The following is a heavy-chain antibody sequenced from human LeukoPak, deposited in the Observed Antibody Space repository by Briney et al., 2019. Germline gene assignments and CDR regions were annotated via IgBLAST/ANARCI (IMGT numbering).Heavy chain of an antibody. CDR3: ARRRLGWAFDI. Sequence: ASVKVSCKASGYTFTSYYMHWVRQAPGQGLEWMGIINPSGGSTSYAQKFQGRVTMTRDTSTGTVYMELSSLRSEDTAVYYCARRRLGWAFDIWGQGTMVTVSS. D-gene: IGHD6-19*01. V-gene: IGHV1-46*01. CDR2: INPSGGST. J-gene: IGHJ3*02. CDR1: GYTFTSYY.